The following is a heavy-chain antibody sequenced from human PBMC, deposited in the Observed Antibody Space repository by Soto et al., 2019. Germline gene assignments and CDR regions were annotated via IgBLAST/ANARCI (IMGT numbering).Heavy chain of an antibody. V-gene: IGHV3-23*01. CDR2: ISGSGGST. Sequence: EVQLLESGGGLVQPGGSLRLSCAASGFTFSSYAMSWVRQAPGKGLEWVSAISGSGGSTYYADSVKGRFTISRDNSKNTLYLQMNSLRAADTAVYYCAKDPPGYSYGYDDAFDIWGQGTMVTVSS. CDR1: GFTFSSYA. D-gene: IGHD5-18*01. CDR3: AKDPPGYSYGYDDAFDI. J-gene: IGHJ3*02.